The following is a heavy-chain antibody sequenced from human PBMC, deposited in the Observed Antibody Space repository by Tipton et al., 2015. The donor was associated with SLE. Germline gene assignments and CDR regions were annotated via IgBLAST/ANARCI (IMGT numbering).Heavy chain of an antibody. CDR2: ISTYNGNA. CDR3: AREVYSGSYYYYYGMDV. J-gene: IGHJ6*02. Sequence: QSGAEVKKPGASVKVSCKASGYTFTSYGISWVRQAPGQGLEWMGWISTYNGNAHYAQSLQGRVTMTTYTSTSTAYMELRSLRSDDTAVYYCAREVYSGSYYYYYGMDVWGQGP. CDR1: GYTFTSYG. D-gene: IGHD3-10*01. V-gene: IGHV1-18*01.